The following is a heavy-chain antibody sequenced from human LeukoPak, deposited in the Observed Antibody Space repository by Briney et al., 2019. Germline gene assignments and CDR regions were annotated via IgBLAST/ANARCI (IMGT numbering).Heavy chain of an antibody. J-gene: IGHJ4*02. CDR3: ARSSSWYVGAGY. D-gene: IGHD6-13*01. CDR1: GYTFTGYY. V-gene: IGHV1-2*02. Sequence: ASVKVSCKASGYTFTGYYMHWVRQAPGQGLEWMGWINPNSGGTNYAQKFQGRVTMTRDTSISTAYMELSRLRSDDTAVYYCARSSSWYVGAGYWGQGTLVTVSS. CDR2: INPNSGGT.